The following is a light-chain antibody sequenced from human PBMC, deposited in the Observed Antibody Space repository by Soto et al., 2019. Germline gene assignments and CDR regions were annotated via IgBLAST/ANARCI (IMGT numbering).Light chain of an antibody. CDR3: QQSYGTPLT. CDR2: AAS. J-gene: IGKJ4*01. Sequence: DMEMTQSPSSLSASVGDRVTITCRASQSISNYLNCYQHKPGKVPKLLIYAASSLKSGVPTRFSGSGSGTDFTLTIKSLHPEDFATYYCQQSYGTPLTFGGGTKIEIK. CDR1: QSISNY. V-gene: IGKV1-39*01.